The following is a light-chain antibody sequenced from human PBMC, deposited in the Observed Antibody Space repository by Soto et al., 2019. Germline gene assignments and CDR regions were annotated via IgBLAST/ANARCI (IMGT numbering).Light chain of an antibody. Sequence: IGLTQSTGTLSLSPGERATPSCRASQSVSNNYLALYQQKPGQAPRLLIYGASSRATGIPDRFSGSGSGTDFTLTISRLEPEDFAVYYCQQYGSSPRTFGQRSEVDVK. V-gene: IGKV3-20*01. CDR2: GAS. CDR1: QSVSNNY. CDR3: QQYGSSPRT. J-gene: IGKJ1*01.